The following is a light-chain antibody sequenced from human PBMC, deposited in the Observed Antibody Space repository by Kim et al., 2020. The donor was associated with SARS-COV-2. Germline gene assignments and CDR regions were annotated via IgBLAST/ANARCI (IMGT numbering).Light chain of an antibody. V-gene: IGLV2-14*03. Sequence: GQSLTISCTGTSSDVGGYTFVSWYQQHPGKAPKLMIYDVSNRPSGVSNRFSGSKSANTASLTISGLQAEDEAEYYCSSYTSSSTYVFGTGTKVTVL. CDR2: DVS. CDR1: SSDVGGYTF. J-gene: IGLJ1*01. CDR3: SSYTSSSTYV.